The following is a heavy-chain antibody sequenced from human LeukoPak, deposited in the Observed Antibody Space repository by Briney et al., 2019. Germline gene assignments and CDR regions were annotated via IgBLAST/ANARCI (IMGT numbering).Heavy chain of an antibody. CDR2: ITSNSATI. J-gene: IGHJ5*02. D-gene: IGHD3-9*01. CDR3: AKGYYDILTDYFHNWFNP. V-gene: IGHV3-48*01. CDR1: GFTFSVYS. Sequence: GGSLRLSCAASGFTFSVYSMNWVRQPPGMGLEWVSYITSNSATIQYADSVKGRFTISRDNGKNSLYLQMNSLRADDTAVYYCAKGYYDILTDYFHNWFNPWGQGTLVIVSS.